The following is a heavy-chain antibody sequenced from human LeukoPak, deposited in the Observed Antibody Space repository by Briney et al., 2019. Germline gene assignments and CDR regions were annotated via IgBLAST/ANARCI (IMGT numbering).Heavy chain of an antibody. V-gene: IGHV3-74*01. Sequence: PGGSLRLSCEASGFTFSSHWMHWVRQAPGKGLVWVSRTNSDGSTTNYADSVKGRFTIFRDNAKSTLYLLMNSLRDEDTAIYYCARGPQSDWYGLDNWGQGTLVTVSS. D-gene: IGHD6-19*01. CDR2: TNSDGSTT. J-gene: IGHJ4*02. CDR3: ARGPQSDWYGLDN. CDR1: GFTFSSHW.